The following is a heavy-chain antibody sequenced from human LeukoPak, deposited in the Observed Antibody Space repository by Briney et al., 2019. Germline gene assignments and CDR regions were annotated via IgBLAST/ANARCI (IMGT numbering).Heavy chain of an antibody. CDR3: AKDIGPRVDFWSGPDY. J-gene: IGHJ4*02. CDR2: ISSSGSTI. D-gene: IGHD3-3*01. Sequence: GGSLRLSCAASGFTFSSYEMNWVRQAPGKGLEWVSYISSSGSTIYYADSVKGRFTISRDNSKNSLYLQMNSLKTEDTALYYCAKDIGPRVDFWSGPDYWGQGTLVTVSS. CDR1: GFTFSSYE. V-gene: IGHV3-48*03.